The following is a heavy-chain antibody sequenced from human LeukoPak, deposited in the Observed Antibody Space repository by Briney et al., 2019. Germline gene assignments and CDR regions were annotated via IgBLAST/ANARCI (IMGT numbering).Heavy chain of an antibody. Sequence: GESLKISCKGSGYSFTSYWIGWVRQMPGKGLEWMGIIYPGDSDTRYSPSFQGQVTISADKSISTAYLQWSSLKASDTAMYYCARQSDSSGWYPNFDYWGQGTLVTVSS. V-gene: IGHV5-51*01. J-gene: IGHJ4*02. CDR1: GYSFTSYW. D-gene: IGHD6-19*01. CDR3: ARQSDSSGWYPNFDY. CDR2: IYPGDSDT.